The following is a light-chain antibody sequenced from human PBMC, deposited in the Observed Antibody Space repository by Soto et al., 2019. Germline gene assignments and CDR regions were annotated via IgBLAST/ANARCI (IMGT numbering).Light chain of an antibody. CDR1: SSDVGGYNS. CDR2: EVS. J-gene: IGLJ1*01. V-gene: IGLV2-14*01. Sequence: QSVLTQPASVSGSPGQSITISCTGTSSDVGGYNSVSWYQHHPGKAPKLMIYEVSNRPSGVSNRFSGSKSGNTASLTISGLQAEGEADYYCSSYTTRSSLYVFGTGTRSPS. CDR3: SSYTTRSSLYV.